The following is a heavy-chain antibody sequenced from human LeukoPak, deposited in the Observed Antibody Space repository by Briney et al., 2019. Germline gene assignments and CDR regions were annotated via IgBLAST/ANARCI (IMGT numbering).Heavy chain of an antibody. CDR2: MSFDGSKK. CDR3: AKDREYNYAKGYFDS. Sequence: GTSLRLSCAASGFTFSSYGMHWVRQAPGKGLEWVALMSFDGSKKYYADSVKGRITVSRDTSKYTLYLQMNSLRAEDTALYYCAKDREYNYAKGYFDSWGQGTLVTVSS. V-gene: IGHV3-30*18. J-gene: IGHJ4*02. D-gene: IGHD5-18*01. CDR1: GFTFSSYG.